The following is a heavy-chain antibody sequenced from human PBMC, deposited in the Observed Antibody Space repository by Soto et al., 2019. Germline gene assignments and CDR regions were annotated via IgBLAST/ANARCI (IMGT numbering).Heavy chain of an antibody. Sequence: QVQLVQSGAEVKKPGASVKVSCKASGYTFTGYYMHWVRQAPGQGLEWMGWINPNSGGTNYAQKLQGRVTMTRDTSISTAYMELSRLRSDDTAVYYCARDRSAGWWFDPWGQGTLVTVSS. CDR3: ARDRSAGWWFDP. J-gene: IGHJ5*02. V-gene: IGHV1-2*02. CDR1: GYTFTGYY. CDR2: INPNSGGT. D-gene: IGHD2-15*01.